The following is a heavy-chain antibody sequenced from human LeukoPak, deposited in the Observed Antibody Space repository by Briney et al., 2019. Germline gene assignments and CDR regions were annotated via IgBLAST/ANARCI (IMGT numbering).Heavy chain of an antibody. J-gene: IGHJ6*03. CDR3: ARTGPGYYYYYYMDV. CDR1: GGSFSGYY. D-gene: IGHD3-10*01. Sequence: KRSETLSLTCAVYGGSFSGYYWSWIRQPPGKGLERIGEINHSGSTNYNPSLKSRVTISVDTSKNQFSLKLSSVTAADTAVYYCARTGPGYYYYYYMDVWGKGTTVTVSS. V-gene: IGHV4-34*01. CDR2: INHSGST.